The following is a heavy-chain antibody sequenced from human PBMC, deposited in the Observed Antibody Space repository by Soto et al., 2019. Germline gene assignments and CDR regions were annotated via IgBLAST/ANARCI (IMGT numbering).Heavy chain of an antibody. CDR3: ARELHSKRYYYYGMDV. Sequence: GGSLRLSCAASGFTFSSYAMHWVRQAPGKGLEWVAVISYDGSNKYYADSVKGRFTISRHNSKNTLYLQMNSLRAEDTAVYYCARELHSKRYYYYGMDVWGQGTTVTVSS. CDR2: ISYDGSNK. V-gene: IGHV3-30*14. J-gene: IGHJ6*02. CDR1: GFTFSSYA. D-gene: IGHD4-4*01.